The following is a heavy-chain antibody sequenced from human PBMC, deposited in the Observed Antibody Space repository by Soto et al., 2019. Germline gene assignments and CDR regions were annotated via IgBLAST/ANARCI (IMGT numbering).Heavy chain of an antibody. CDR2: FSAGGRA. D-gene: IGHD4-17*01. CDR3: AKESMPEHYGDTLFDY. Sequence: EVQLLESGGGLVQPGGCLRLSCEASGFSFSNYALSWVRQSPGKGLEWVSTFSAGGRAYYADSVKGRFTIAKDTSKNTLHLQASSLRAEDTAVYYCAKESMPEHYGDTLFDYWGQGTRVTVSS. V-gene: IGHV3-23*01. J-gene: IGHJ4*02. CDR1: GFSFSNYA.